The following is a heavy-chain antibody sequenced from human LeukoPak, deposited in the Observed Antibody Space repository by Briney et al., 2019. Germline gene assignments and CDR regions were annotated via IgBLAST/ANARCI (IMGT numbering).Heavy chain of an antibody. V-gene: IGHV1-46*01. J-gene: IGHJ3*02. CDR2: INPSGGST. Sequence: EASVKVSCKASGYTFTSYYMHWVRQAPGQGLEWRGIINPSGGSTNYAQKLQGRVTITADKSTSTAYMELSSLRSEDTAVYYCARDRGSSSFADAFDIWGQGTMVTVSS. CDR1: GYTFTSYY. CDR3: ARDRGSSSFADAFDI. D-gene: IGHD6-13*01.